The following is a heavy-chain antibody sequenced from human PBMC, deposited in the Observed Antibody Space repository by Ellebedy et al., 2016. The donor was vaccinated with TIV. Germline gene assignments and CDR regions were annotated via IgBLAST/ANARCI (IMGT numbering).Heavy chain of an antibody. V-gene: IGHV3-23*01. CDR3: AKDAERYFDWSLSAMDV. CDR1: GFTFSAYT. J-gene: IGHJ6*02. CDR2: IRGIGGSR. Sequence: GESLKISCAASGFTFSAYTMSWVRQAPGMGLEWISAIRGIGGSRYYADSVKGRFTISRDNSKKILYLQLNSLGVEDTAVYYCAKDAERYFDWSLSAMDVWGQGTTVTVSS. D-gene: IGHD3-9*01.